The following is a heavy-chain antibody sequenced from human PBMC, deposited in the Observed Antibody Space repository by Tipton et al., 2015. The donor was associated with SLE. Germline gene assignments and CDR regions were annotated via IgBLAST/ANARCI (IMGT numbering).Heavy chain of an antibody. J-gene: IGHJ4*02. Sequence: QLVQSGVAVKKAGESLRISCKTSGYIFTSNWIGWVRQMPGKGLEWMGSIFPGDSDTRYSPSFQGQVTISDDESISTVYLQWSRLKASDTAIYYCTRRDSRGWAHWGPGTLVTVS. CDR1: GYIFTSNW. CDR2: IFPGDSDT. D-gene: IGHD3-22*01. CDR3: TRRDSRGWAH. V-gene: IGHV5-51*03.